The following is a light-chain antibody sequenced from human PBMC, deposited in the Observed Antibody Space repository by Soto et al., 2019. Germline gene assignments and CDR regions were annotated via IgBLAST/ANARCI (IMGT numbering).Light chain of an antibody. J-gene: IGKJ1*01. CDR3: QQYYSTPWT. CDR1: QSVLFSNSKNY. Sequence: DIVLTQSPDSLAVSLGERATINCKSSQSVLFSNSKNYLPWYQQKPGQPPKXXIYWASPRASGVPDRFSGSGSGTDFTLTISSLQTEDVALYYCQQYYSTPWTFGQGTKVDIK. CDR2: WAS. V-gene: IGKV4-1*01.